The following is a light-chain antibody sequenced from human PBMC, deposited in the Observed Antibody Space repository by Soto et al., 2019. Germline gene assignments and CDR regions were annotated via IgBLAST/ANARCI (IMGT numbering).Light chain of an antibody. CDR3: QQLHSYPYT. CDR1: QGISTY. Sequence: IQLTQSPSSLSASVGDRVTITCRASQGISTYLAWYQQKPGKAPKFLIYAASTLQSGVPSRFSGSGSGTDFTLTITDLQPEDFATYSCQQLHSYPYTFGGGTKVEIK. CDR2: AAS. V-gene: IGKV1-9*01. J-gene: IGKJ4*01.